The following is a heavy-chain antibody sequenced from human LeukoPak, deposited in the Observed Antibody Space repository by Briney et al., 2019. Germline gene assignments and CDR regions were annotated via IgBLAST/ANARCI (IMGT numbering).Heavy chain of an antibody. Sequence: SETLSLTCTVSGGSISSYYWSWILQPAGKGLEWIGRIYTSGSTNYNPSLKSRVTMSVDTSKNQFSLKLSSVTAADTAVYYCARDVSPYYYDSSGYYDAPWGQGTLVTVSS. J-gene: IGHJ5*02. D-gene: IGHD3-22*01. CDR1: GGSISSYY. CDR3: ARDVSPYYYDSSGYYDAP. CDR2: IYTSGST. V-gene: IGHV4-4*07.